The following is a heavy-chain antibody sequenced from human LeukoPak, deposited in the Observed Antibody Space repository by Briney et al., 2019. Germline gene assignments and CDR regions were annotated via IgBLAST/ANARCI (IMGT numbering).Heavy chain of an antibody. Sequence: SETLSLTCTVSGGSMSSYYWSWIRQHPGKGLEWSRYIYYSGSTNYNPSITSRVTISVDTSKSQFSLKLSSVTAADTAVYNCARHYYGSGSTLDYWGQGTLVTVSS. V-gene: IGHV4-59*08. CDR1: GGSMSSYY. D-gene: IGHD3-10*01. CDR3: ARHYYGSGSTLDY. J-gene: IGHJ4*02. CDR2: IYYSGST.